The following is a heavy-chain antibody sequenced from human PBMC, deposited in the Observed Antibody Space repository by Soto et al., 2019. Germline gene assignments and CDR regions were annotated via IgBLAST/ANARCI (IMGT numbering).Heavy chain of an antibody. CDR1: GFTFSSYG. Sequence: QVQLVESGGGVVQPGRSLRLSCAAYGFTFSSYGMHWVRQAPGKGLEWVAVIWYDGSNKYYADSVKGRFTISRDNSKNTLYLQMNSLRAEDTAVYYCARGDSYGQFDYWGQGTLVTVSS. V-gene: IGHV3-33*01. CDR2: IWYDGSNK. CDR3: ARGDSYGQFDY. J-gene: IGHJ4*02. D-gene: IGHD5-18*01.